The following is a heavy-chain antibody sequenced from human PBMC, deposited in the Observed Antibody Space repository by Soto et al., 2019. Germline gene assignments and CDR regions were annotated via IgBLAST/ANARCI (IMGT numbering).Heavy chain of an antibody. J-gene: IGHJ6*02. D-gene: IGHD3-22*01. CDR2: IYYSGTT. CDR1: ASSISSGNNY. V-gene: IGHV4-31*03. CDR3: ARIVGGYYYGMDG. Sequence: SETLSLTCTLSASSISSGNNYSKWFRAHPGKCLEWIGYIYYSGTTHYNPSLKSRVTISVDTSKNQFSLKLSSVIAADTAVYYCARIVGGYYYGMDGRGQGTTVTVSS.